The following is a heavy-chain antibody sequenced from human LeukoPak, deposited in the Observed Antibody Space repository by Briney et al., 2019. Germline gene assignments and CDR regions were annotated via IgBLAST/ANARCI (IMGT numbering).Heavy chain of an antibody. V-gene: IGHV1-69*05. CDR2: IIPIFGTA. J-gene: IGHJ6*03. Sequence: GASVKVSCKASGGTFISYAISWVRQAPGQGLEWMGRIIPIFGTANYAQKFQGRVTINTDESPSTAYMELRSLRSEDTAVYYCARAAAPLDYYYYMDVWGKGTTVTVSS. CDR1: GGTFISYA. D-gene: IGHD2-2*01. CDR3: ARAAAPLDYYYYMDV.